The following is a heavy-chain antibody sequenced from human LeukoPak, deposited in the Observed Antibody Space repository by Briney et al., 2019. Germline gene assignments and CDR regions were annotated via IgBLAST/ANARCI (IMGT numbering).Heavy chain of an antibody. CDR3: AKDKNFWSGYSPFDY. V-gene: IGHV3-23*01. CDR2: ISGSGGST. CDR1: RFSFSNYG. J-gene: IGHJ4*02. Sequence: PGRSLRLSCAASRFSFSNYGMHWVRQAPGKGLEWVSAISGSGGSTYYADSVKGRFTISRDNSKNTLYLQMNSLRAEDTAVYYCAKDKNFWSGYSPFDYWGQGTLVTVSS. D-gene: IGHD3-3*01.